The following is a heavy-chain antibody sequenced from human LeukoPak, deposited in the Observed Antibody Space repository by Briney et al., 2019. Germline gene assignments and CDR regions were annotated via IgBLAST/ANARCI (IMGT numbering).Heavy chain of an antibody. J-gene: IGHJ4*02. D-gene: IGHD6-13*01. CDR2: IKQDGSES. V-gene: IGHV3-7*01. CDR3: ARDKSVAAADTGSLFDC. CDR1: GFTFSSYW. Sequence: GGSLRLSCAASGFTFSSYWMSWVRQAPGKGLEWVANIKQDGSESYYVDSVKGRFTISRDNAKNSLYLQMNSLRVEDTAVYYCARDKSVAAADTGSLFDCWGRGTLVTVSS.